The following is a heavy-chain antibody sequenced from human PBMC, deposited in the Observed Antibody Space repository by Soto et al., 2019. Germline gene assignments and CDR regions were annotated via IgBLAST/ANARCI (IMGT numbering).Heavy chain of an antibody. D-gene: IGHD4-17*01. CDR2: ISTDRSTK. CDR3: AAAPNGKVYFNH. V-gene: IGHV3-7*01. CDR1: GFTFSSYC. J-gene: IGHJ1*01. Sequence: EVQLVESGGGLVQPGGSLRLSCAASGFTFSSYCMNWLRQAPGKGLEWVANISTDRSTKYYADSVKGRFTISRDNATNPLYLQMNSLTVEDTAMYYCAAAPNGKVYFNHWGQSALVTIS.